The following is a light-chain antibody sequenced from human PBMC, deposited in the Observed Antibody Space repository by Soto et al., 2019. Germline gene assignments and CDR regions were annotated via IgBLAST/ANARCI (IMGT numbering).Light chain of an antibody. CDR1: QSVGSRF. Sequence: EIVLTQSPGTLSLSPGEGATLSCRASQSVGSRFLAWYQQKPGQAPRLVVYGASTRATGIPERFTGSGSGTDFTLTISGLEPEDFAVYYCQQYGASPGTFGQGTKVEIK. V-gene: IGKV3-20*01. J-gene: IGKJ1*01. CDR3: QQYGASPGT. CDR2: GAS.